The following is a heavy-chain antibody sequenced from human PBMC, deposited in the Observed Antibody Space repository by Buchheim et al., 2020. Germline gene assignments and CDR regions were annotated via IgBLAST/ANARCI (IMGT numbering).Heavy chain of an antibody. CDR3: ARDRYGDYPNWFDP. CDR2: ISSSSTI. J-gene: IGHJ5*02. V-gene: IGHV3-48*02. D-gene: IGHD4-17*01. Sequence: EVQLVESGGGLVQPGGSLRLSCAASGFTFSSYSMNWVRQAPGKGLEWVSYISSSSTIYYADSVKGRFTISRDNAKNSLYLQMNSLRDEDTAVYYCARDRYGDYPNWFDPWGQGTL. CDR1: GFTFSSYS.